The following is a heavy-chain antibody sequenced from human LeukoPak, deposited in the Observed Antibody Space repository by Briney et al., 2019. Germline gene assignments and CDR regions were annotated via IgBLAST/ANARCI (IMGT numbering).Heavy chain of an antibody. CDR2: ITGSGAFT. CDR3: AKGGYCTNGVCYYMDV. J-gene: IGHJ6*03. Sequence: GGSLRLSCAASGFTFITYSMTWVRQAPGRGLEWVSAITGSGAFTDYADSVKGRFTISRDNPKNTLYLQMNSLRAEDTAVYYCAKGGYCTNGVCYYMDVWGKGTTVTVSS. V-gene: IGHV3-23*01. CDR1: GFTFITYS. D-gene: IGHD2-8*01.